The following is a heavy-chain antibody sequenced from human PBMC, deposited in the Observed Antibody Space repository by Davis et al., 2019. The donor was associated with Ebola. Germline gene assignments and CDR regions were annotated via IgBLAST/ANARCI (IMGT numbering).Heavy chain of an antibody. V-gene: IGHV3-23*01. Sequence: PGGSLRPSCAASGFTFSSYAMSWVRQAPGKGLEWVSSISGSGGTTYYADSVKGRFSMSRDNSKNTLYLQMNSLRADDTAVYYCAKVRYGSSPFDYWGQGTLVTVSS. CDR1: GFTFSSYA. D-gene: IGHD6-13*01. CDR3: AKVRYGSSPFDY. CDR2: ISGSGGTT. J-gene: IGHJ4*02.